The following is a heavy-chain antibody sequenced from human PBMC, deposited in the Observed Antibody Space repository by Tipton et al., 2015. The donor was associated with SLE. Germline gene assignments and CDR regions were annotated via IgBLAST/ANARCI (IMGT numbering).Heavy chain of an antibody. CDR1: GYSISSGYY. CDR2: INHSGSA. V-gene: IGHV4-38-2*02. CDR3: AREGADDCLDY. Sequence: LRLSCAVSGYSISSGYYWGWIRQPPGKGLEWIGEINHSGSANYNPSLKSRLTISVDTSKNQFSLKLSSVTAADTAVYYCAREGADDCLDYWGQGTLVTVSS. D-gene: IGHD2-21*02. J-gene: IGHJ4*02.